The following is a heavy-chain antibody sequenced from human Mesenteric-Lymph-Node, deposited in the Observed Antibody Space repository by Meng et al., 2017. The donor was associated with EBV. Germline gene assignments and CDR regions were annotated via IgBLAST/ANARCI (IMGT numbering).Heavy chain of an antibody. V-gene: IGHV4-39*07. J-gene: IGHJ4*02. CDR2: IYYSGST. D-gene: IGHD2-8*02. Sequence: QLQLEESGPGLVKPSETLSLTCTVSGGSISSSNYYGGWIRQPPGKGLEWIGTIYYSGSTYYNPSLKSRVTISVGTSKNQFSLKLSSVTAADTAFYYCARITGPGLPYYFDYWGQGTLVTVSS. CDR1: GGSISSSNYY. CDR3: ARITGPGLPYYFDY.